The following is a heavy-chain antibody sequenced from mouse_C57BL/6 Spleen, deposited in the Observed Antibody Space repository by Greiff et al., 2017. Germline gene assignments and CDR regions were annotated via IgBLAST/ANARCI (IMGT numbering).Heavy chain of an antibody. J-gene: IGHJ3*01. CDR2: IDPSDSET. V-gene: IGHV1-52*01. CDR1: GYTFTSSW. Sequence: QVQLQQPGAELVRPGSSVKLSCKASGYTFTSSWMHWVKQRPIQGLEWIGNIDPSDSETHYNQKFKDKATLTVDKSSSTAYMQLSSLTSEDSAVYDCARENYGSSYAYWGQGTLVTVSA. D-gene: IGHD1-1*01. CDR3: ARENYGSSYAY.